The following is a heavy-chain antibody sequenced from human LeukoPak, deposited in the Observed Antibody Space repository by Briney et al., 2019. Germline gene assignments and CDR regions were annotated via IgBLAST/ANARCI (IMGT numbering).Heavy chain of an antibody. J-gene: IGHJ4*02. CDR1: GGSISSSSYY. Sequence: PSETLSLTCTVSGGSISSSSYYWGWIRQPPGKGLEWIGSIYYSGSTCYNPSLKSRVTISVDKSKNQFSLKLTSVTAADTAMYYCARSFWSGYPVDYWGQGTLVTVSS. CDR2: IYYSGST. V-gene: IGHV4-39*07. CDR3: ARSFWSGYPVDY. D-gene: IGHD3-3*01.